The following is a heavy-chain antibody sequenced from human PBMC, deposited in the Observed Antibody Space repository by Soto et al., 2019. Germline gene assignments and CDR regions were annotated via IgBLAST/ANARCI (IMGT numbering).Heavy chain of an antibody. CDR1: GQSFSGHS. Sequence: QVQLQQWGAGLVKPSETLSLSCAVYGQSFSGHSWAWIRQPPGKGLEWIGEINESGSTYYNPSLNSRVTIPTATSKNQFSLKLSSVSAADTAAYFCARGSGIVALPGELEDVKYDYWGQGTLVNVSS. D-gene: IGHD1-1*01. V-gene: IGHV4-34*01. CDR3: ARGSGIVALPGELEDVKYDY. CDR2: INESGST. J-gene: IGHJ4*02.